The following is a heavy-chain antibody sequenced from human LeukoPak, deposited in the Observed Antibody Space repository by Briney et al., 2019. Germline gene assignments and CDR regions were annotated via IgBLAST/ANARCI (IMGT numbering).Heavy chain of an antibody. J-gene: IGHJ4*02. V-gene: IGHV3-23*01. Sequence: PGGSLRLSCEVSGFTFSSYALSWVRQAPGKGLEWVSAISGSGDNTYYADSVKGRFTISRDNSRNTLYLQMNSLRADDTAVYYCAKDLSHRDYFDSSGSYPGYFDYWGQGTLVTVSS. CDR2: ISGSGDNT. CDR1: GFTFSSYA. CDR3: AKDLSHRDYFDSSGSYPGYFDY. D-gene: IGHD3-22*01.